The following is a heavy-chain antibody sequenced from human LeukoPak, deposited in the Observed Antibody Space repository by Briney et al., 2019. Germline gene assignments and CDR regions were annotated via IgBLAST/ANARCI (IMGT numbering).Heavy chain of an antibody. D-gene: IGHD3-22*01. CDR3: VKDINSIVVVSLFDY. V-gene: IGHV3-64*01. J-gene: IGHJ4*02. CDR2: ISSNGGST. Sequence: GGSLRLSCAASGFTFSSYSMHWVRQAPGKGLEYVSAISSNGGSTYYANSVKGRFTISRDKSKNTLYLQMGSLRAEDMAVYYCVKDINSIVVVSLFDYWGQGTLVTVSS. CDR1: GFTFSSYS.